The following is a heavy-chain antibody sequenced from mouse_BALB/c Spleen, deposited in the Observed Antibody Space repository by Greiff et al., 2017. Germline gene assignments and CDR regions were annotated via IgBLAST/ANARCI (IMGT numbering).Heavy chain of an antibody. CDR3: ARNYDGYPYAMDY. Sequence: EVQRVESGGDLVKPGGSLKLSCAASGFTFSSYGMSWVRQTPDKRLEWVATISSGGSYTYYPDSVKGRFTISRDNAKNTLYLQMSSLKSEDTAMYYCARNYDGYPYAMDYWGQGTSVTVSS. CDR1: GFTFSSYG. D-gene: IGHD2-3*01. V-gene: IGHV5-6*01. J-gene: IGHJ4*01. CDR2: ISSGGSYT.